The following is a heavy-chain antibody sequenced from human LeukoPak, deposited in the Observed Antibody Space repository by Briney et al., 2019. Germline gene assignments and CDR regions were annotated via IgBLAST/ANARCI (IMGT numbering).Heavy chain of an antibody. V-gene: IGHV3-23*01. Sequence: GGSLRLSCATSGFTSGSYALSWVRQAPGKGLEWVSCISGSGGSTFYADSVKGRFTISRDNSKNTLYLQMNSLRAEDTAVYYCAKGQLYCGGDCYCDYWGQGTLVTVSS. CDR1: GFTSGSYA. D-gene: IGHD2-21*02. CDR3: AKGQLYCGGDCYCDY. J-gene: IGHJ4*02. CDR2: ISGSGGST.